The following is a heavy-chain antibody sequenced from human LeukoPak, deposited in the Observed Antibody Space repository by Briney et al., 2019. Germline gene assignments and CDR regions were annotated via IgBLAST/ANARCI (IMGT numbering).Heavy chain of an antibody. V-gene: IGHV4-59*12. Sequence: SETLSLTCTVSGGSISSYYWSWIRQPPGKGLEWIGYIYYSGSTNYNPSLKSRVTISVDTSKNQFSLKLSSVTAADTAVYYCARVPYGGNDFDYWGQGSLVTVSS. CDR3: ARVPYGGNDFDY. D-gene: IGHD4-23*01. CDR1: GGSISSYY. J-gene: IGHJ4*02. CDR2: IYYSGST.